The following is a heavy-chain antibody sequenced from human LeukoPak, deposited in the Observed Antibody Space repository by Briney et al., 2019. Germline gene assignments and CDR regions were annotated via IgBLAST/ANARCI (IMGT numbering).Heavy chain of an antibody. CDR2: ITSSSSYI. CDR3: AIGGKTRAAAGTGY. CDR1: GFTFSSFS. V-gene: IGHV3-21*01. J-gene: IGHJ4*02. Sequence: GGPLSLPCAASGFTFSSFSVTWVRQAPGRGREWFSSITSSSSYIYYADSVKGRFTISKDNAKNSLYLQMNSRRAEDPAVYSCAIGGKTRAAAGTGYWGQGTLVTVSS. D-gene: IGHD6-13*01.